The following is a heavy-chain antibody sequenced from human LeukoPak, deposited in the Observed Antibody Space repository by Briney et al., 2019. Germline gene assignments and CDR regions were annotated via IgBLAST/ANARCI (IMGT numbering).Heavy chain of an antibody. CDR1: GGSFSGYY. CDR2: INHSGST. J-gene: IGHJ4*02. D-gene: IGHD3-3*01. V-gene: IGHV4-34*01. Sequence: PSETLSLTCAVYGGSFSGYYWSWIRQPPGKGLEWIGEINHSGSTNYNPSLKSRVTISVDTSKNQFSLKLSSVTAADTAVYYCARLERFLEWLTFDYWGQGTLVTVSS. CDR3: ARLERFLEWLTFDY.